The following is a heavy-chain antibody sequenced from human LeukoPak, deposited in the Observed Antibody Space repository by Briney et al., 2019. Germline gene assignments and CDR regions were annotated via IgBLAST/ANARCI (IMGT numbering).Heavy chain of an antibody. Sequence: GGSLRLSCAASGFTFSSYSMSWVRQAPGKGLEWVSVISDSGGYTYYADSVKGRFTISRDNSKNTLYLQMNSLSAEDTAVYYCASITSSGYPGAYFDYWGQGTLVTVSS. D-gene: IGHD3-22*01. J-gene: IGHJ4*02. CDR1: GFTFSSYS. V-gene: IGHV3-23*01. CDR3: ASITSSGYPGAYFDY. CDR2: ISDSGGYT.